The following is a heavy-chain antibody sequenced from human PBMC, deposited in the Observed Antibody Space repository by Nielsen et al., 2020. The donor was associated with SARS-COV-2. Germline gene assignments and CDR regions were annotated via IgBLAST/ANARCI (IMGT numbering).Heavy chain of an antibody. Sequence: ASVKVSCKASGYTFTGYYMHWVRQAPGQGLEWMGWINPNSGGTNYAQKFQGRVTMTRDTSISTAYMELSRLRSDDTAVYYCARANGGRSSSSFYYYYYGMDVWGQGTTVTVSS. V-gene: IGHV1-2*02. D-gene: IGHD6-6*01. CDR3: ARANGGRSSSSFYYYYYGMDV. J-gene: IGHJ6*02. CDR2: INPNSGGT. CDR1: GYTFTGYY.